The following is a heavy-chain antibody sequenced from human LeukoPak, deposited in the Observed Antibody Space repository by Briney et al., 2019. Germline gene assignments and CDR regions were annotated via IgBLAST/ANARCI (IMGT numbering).Heavy chain of an antibody. D-gene: IGHD3-22*01. J-gene: IGHJ4*02. Sequence: PGGSLRLSCAASGFTFSSYGMHWVRQAPGKGLEWVAVIWYDGSNKYYADSVKGRFTISRDNSKNTLYLQMNSLRAEDTAVYYCARAMDYYDSSSYYGLDYWGQGTLVTVSS. CDR1: GFTFSSYG. V-gene: IGHV3-33*01. CDR3: ARAMDYYDSSSYYGLDY. CDR2: IWYDGSNK.